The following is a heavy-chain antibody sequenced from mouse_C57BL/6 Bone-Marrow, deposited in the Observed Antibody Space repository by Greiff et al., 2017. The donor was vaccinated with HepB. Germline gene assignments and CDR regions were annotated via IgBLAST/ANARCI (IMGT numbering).Heavy chain of an antibody. D-gene: IGHD2-4*01. CDR2: IDPSDSYT. CDR3: ARSYDYDYYAMDY. J-gene: IGHJ4*01. CDR1: GYTFTSYW. V-gene: IGHV1-69*01. Sequence: QVQLQQPGAELVMPGASVKLSCKASGYTFTSYWMHWVKQRPGQGLEWIGEIDPSDSYTNYNQKFKGKSTLTVDKSSSTAYMQLSSLTSEDSAVYYCARSYDYDYYAMDYWGQGTSVTVSS.